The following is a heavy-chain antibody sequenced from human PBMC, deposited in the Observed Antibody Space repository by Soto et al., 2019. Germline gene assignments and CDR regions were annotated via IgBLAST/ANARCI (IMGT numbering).Heavy chain of an antibody. V-gene: IGHV4-4*02. CDR2: IYHSGST. CDR1: GGSISSSNW. Sequence: SETLSLTCAVSGGSISSSNWWSWVRQPPGKGLEWIGEIYHSGSTNYNPSLKSRVTISVDKSKNQFSLKLSSVTAADTAVYYCARARIAARPGSGWPRYFGYWGQGTLVTVS. D-gene: IGHD6-6*01. J-gene: IGHJ4*02. CDR3: ARARIAARPGSGWPRYFGY.